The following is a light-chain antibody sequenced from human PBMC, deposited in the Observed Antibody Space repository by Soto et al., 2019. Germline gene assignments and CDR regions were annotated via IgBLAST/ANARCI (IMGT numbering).Light chain of an antibody. CDR1: QSVRSY. J-gene: IGKJ4*01. Sequence: EIVLTQSPATLSLSPGERATLSCRASQSVRSYLNWYQQKPGQAPRLLIHETSNRATGIPDRFTGSGSGTDFTLTTSSLESEDFAVYHCQQWSDWPPTFGVGTKVEI. CDR2: ETS. CDR3: QQWSDWPPT. V-gene: IGKV3-11*01.